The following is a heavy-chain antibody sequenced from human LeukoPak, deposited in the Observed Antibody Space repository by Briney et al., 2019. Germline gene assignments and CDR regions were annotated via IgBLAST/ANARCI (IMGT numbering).Heavy chain of an antibody. CDR2: ISYDGNNK. V-gene: IGHV3-30-3*01. CDR1: GFTFSSYT. D-gene: IGHD7-27*01. CDR3: AIDPNWETHN. J-gene: IGHJ4*02. Sequence: GGSLRLSCAVSGFTFSSYTVHWVRQAPGKGLDWVAVISYDGNNKYYADSVKGRFTISRDNSKNTLYLQMTNLRVDDTALYYCAIDPNWETHNWGQGVLVTVSS.